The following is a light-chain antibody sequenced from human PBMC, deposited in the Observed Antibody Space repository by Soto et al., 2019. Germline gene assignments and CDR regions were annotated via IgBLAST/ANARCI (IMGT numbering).Light chain of an antibody. V-gene: IGLV2-14*01. CDR1: SSDVGGYNY. CDR2: DVT. CDR3: SSYTSSTIRV. Sequence: QSVLTQPASVSGSPGQSIIISCTGTSSDVGGYNYVSWYQQHPGKAPKLMIYDVTNRPSGVSNRFSGSKSGNTASLTISGLQAEDEADYYCSSYTSSTIRVFGGGTKLTVL. J-gene: IGLJ3*02.